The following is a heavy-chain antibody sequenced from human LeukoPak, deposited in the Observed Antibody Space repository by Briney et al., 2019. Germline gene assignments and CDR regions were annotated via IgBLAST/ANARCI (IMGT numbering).Heavy chain of an antibody. CDR1: GFTFSSYA. CDR2: IKKDGSEK. V-gene: IGHV3-7*01. CDR3: AADXXXXPFDH. J-gene: IGHJ4*02. Sequence: GGSLRLSCAASGFTFSSYAMSWVRQTPGKGLEWVANIKKDGSEKYYVDSVRGRFTISRDNAKNSLYLQMNSLRAEDTAVYYCAADXXXXPFDHWGQGTLVTVSS.